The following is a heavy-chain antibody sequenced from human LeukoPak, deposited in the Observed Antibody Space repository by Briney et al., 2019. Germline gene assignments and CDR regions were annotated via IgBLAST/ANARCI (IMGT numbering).Heavy chain of an antibody. CDR1: GGCIRSYF. CDR2: IWDTEIT. D-gene: IGHD5-24*01. V-gene: IGHV4-59*01. Sequence: SETLSLTCTVSGGCIRSYFWSWLRQPPGKGLEWIGYIWDTEITDYNPSLKSRVTISLDTSKNHFSLKLRSVTAADTALYFCARGLELATDDAFDIWGQGTLVTVSS. CDR3: ARGLELATDDAFDI. J-gene: IGHJ3*02.